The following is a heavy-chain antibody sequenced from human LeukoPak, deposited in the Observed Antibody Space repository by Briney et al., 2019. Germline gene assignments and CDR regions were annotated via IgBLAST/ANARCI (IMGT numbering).Heavy chain of an antibody. J-gene: IGHJ4*02. CDR1: GDSISTYH. CDR2: MQSTGNS. CDR3: ARDKRHSYGRYLDH. V-gene: IGHV4-59*01. D-gene: IGHD5-18*01. Sequence: SETLSLTCSVSGDSISTYHWNWIRKPPGKGLEWIGYMQSTGNSKYNPSLRSRVTMFVDTSKNQVALILSSVTAADTAVYYCARDKRHSYGRYLDHWGQGALVTVSS.